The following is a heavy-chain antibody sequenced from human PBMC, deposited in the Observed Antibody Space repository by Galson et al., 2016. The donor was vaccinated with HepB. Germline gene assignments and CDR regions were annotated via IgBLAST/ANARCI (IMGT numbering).Heavy chain of an antibody. V-gene: IGHV2-5*01. D-gene: IGHD1-1*01. CDR1: GFSLTPSGVG. CDR3: APRIGHWNDRFDH. J-gene: IGHJ4*02. Sequence: PALVKPTQTLTLTCSFSGFSLTPSGVGVGWIRQRTGRALEWLALVHWTNDNRFNPSLRSRLTVAKDTSKNLVILEMSNVDPEDTATYYCAPRIGHWNDRFDHWGQGVPVIVSS. CDR2: VHWTNDN.